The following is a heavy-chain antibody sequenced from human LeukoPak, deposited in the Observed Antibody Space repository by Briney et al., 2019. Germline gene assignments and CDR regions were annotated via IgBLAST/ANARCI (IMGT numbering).Heavy chain of an antibody. CDR3: AKSDYYGSGSQDGY. J-gene: IGHJ4*02. Sequence: GGSLRLSCAASGFTFSSYSMNWVRQAPGKGLEWVSSISSSSSYIYYADSVKGRFTISRDNSKNALYLQMNSLRAEDTAVYYCAKSDYYGSGSQDGYWGQGTLVTVSS. D-gene: IGHD3-10*01. CDR1: GFTFSSYS. CDR2: ISSSSSYI. V-gene: IGHV3-21*01.